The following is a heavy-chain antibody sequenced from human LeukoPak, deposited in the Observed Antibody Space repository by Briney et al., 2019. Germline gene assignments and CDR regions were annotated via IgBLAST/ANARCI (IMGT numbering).Heavy chain of an antibody. CDR2: ISSSDSTI. D-gene: IGHD2-2*01. J-gene: IGHJ6*02. CDR1: GFTFSDYY. V-gene: IGHV3-11*01. Sequence: GGSLRLSCAASGFTFSDYYMSWIRQAPGKGLEWVSYISSSDSTIYYADSVKGRFTISRDNAKNSLYLQLKSLRAEDTAVYYCARDGYRYCSSTSCYSGYYYYGMDVWGQGTTVTVSS. CDR3: ARDGYRYCSSTSCYSGYYYYGMDV.